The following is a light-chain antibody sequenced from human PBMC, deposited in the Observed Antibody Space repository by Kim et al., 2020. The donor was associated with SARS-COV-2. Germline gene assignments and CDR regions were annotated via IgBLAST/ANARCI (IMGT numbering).Light chain of an antibody. Sequence: SSELTQDPTVSVALGQTVRITCQGDRLTNYYANWYQQKPGQAPVLVIYGRNNRPSGIPDRFSGSSSGNTASLTVTGAQAEDEADYYCDSRDSSGNHVFGTGTKVTVL. CDR3: DSRDSSGNHV. V-gene: IGLV3-19*01. CDR2: GRN. CDR1: RLTNYY. J-gene: IGLJ1*01.